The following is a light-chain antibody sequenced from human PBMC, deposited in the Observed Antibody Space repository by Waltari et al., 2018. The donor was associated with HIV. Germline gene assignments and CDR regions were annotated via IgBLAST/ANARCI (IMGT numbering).Light chain of an antibody. CDR3: SSYTGSSSVV. CDR2: EVS. J-gene: IGLJ3*02. Sequence: QSALTPPASVSGSPGQSITISCTGASSDVGGYQYVSWYQQHPGKAPKLMIYEVSNRPSGVSNRFSGSKSGNTASLTISGLRAEDEADYYCSSYTGSSSVVFGGGTKLTVL. CDR1: SSDVGGYQY. V-gene: IGLV2-14*01.